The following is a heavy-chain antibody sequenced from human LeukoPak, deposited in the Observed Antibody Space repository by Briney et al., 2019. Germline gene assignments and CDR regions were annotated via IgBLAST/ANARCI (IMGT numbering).Heavy chain of an antibody. CDR2: IIPIFGTA. V-gene: IGHV1-69*13. D-gene: IGHD6-13*01. Sequence: GASVKVSCKASGGTFSSYAISWVRQAPGQGLEWMGGIIPIFGTANYAQKFQGRVTITADESTSTAYMELSSLRSEDTAVYYCARERAAGKQQLVPGLPYYMDVWGKGTTVTVSS. J-gene: IGHJ6*03. CDR3: ARERAAGKQQLVPGLPYYMDV. CDR1: GGTFSSYA.